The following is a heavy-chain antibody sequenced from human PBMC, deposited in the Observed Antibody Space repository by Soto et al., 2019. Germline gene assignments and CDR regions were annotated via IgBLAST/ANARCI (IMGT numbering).Heavy chain of an antibody. CDR2: IKQDGSEK. J-gene: IGHJ6*03. D-gene: IGHD2-2*01. CDR1: GFTFSSYW. V-gene: IGHV3-7*01. Sequence: GGSLRLSCAASGFTFSSYWMSWVRQAPGKGLEWVANIKQDGSEKYYVDSVKGRFTISRDNAKNSLYLQMNSLRAEDTAVYYCARDVDCSSTSCNYYYYYYMDVWGKGTTVTVSS. CDR3: ARDVDCSSTSCNYYYYYYMDV.